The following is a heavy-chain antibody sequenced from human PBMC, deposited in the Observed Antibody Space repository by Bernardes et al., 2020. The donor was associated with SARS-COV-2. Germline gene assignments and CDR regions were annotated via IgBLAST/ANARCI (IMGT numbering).Heavy chain of an antibody. CDR3: ARVALRDGERNIYNWFDS. Sequence: SETLSLTRTVPDDSFRNYYWSWIRQPPGKGLEWIGNIFDTETTNYSPSLKSRVTMSVDTSKKEFSLTLRSATAADTAIYYCARVALRDGERNIYNWFDSWGQGTLVTVSS. CDR2: IFDTETT. J-gene: IGHJ5*01. D-gene: IGHD4-17*01. V-gene: IGHV4-59*01. CDR1: DDSFRNYY.